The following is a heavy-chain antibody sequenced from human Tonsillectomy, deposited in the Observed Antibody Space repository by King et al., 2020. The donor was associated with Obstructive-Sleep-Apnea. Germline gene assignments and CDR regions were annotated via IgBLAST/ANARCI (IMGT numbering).Heavy chain of an antibody. J-gene: IGHJ4*02. CDR3: TRDYDYGVLFDY. V-gene: IGHV3-49*03. D-gene: IGHD4-17*01. Sequence: VQLVESGGGLVQPGRSLRLSCTASGFTFGDYAMSWFRQAPGKGLEWVGFIRSKAYGGTTEYAASAKGRFTISRDDSKSIAYLQMNSLKTEDTAVYYCTRDYDYGVLFDYWGQGTLVTVSS. CDR2: IRSKAYGGTT. CDR1: GFTFGDYA.